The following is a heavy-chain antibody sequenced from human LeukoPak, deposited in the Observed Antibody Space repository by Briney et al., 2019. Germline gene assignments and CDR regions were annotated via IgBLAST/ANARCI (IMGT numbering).Heavy chain of an antibody. CDR2: INHSGST. CDR1: GGSFSGYF. V-gene: IGHV4-34*01. D-gene: IGHD3-10*01. Sequence: PSETLSLTCAVYGGSFSGYFWSWIRQPPGKGLEWIGEINHSGSTDYNPSLKSRVTISVDTSKNQFSLKLSSVTAADTAVYYCARYQYGSGSYWGFFDYWGQGTLVTVSS. J-gene: IGHJ4*02. CDR3: ARYQYGSGSYWGFFDY.